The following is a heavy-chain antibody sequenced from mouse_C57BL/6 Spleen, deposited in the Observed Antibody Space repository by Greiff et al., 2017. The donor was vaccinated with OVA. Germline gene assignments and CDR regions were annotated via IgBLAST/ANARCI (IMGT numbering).Heavy chain of an antibody. CDR1: GFTFSSYG. V-gene: IGHV5-6*02. Sequence: DVMLVESGGDLVKPGGSLKLSCAASGFTFSSYGMSWVRQTPDKRLEWVATISSGGSYTYYTDSVKGRFTISRDNAKNTLYLQRSSRKSEDTAMYCCARQADDCGSSFWYCDVWGTGTTVTVSS. D-gene: IGHD1-1*01. CDR2: ISSGGSYT. J-gene: IGHJ1*03. CDR3: ARQADDCGSSFWYCDV.